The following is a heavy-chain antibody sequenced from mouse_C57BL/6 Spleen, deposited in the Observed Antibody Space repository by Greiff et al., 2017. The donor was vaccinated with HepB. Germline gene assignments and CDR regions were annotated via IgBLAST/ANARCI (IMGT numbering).Heavy chain of an antibody. V-gene: IGHV1-55*01. CDR3: ARKGVYYDYDERFAY. Sequence: VQLQQPGAELVKPGASVKMSCKASGYTFTSYWITWVKQRPGQGLEWIGDIYPGSGSTNYNEKFKSKATLTVDTSSSTAYMQLSSLTSEDSAVYYCARKGVYYDYDERFAYWGQGTLVTVSA. CDR2: IYPGSGST. J-gene: IGHJ3*01. CDR1: GYTFTSYW. D-gene: IGHD2-4*01.